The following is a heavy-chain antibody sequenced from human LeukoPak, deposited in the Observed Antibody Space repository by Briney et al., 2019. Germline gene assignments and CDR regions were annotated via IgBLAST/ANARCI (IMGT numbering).Heavy chain of an antibody. CDR3: ARDRVYDSSGYLGFDP. J-gene: IGHJ5*02. D-gene: IGHD3-22*01. CDR2: INAYNGNT. CDR1: GYTFTSYG. V-gene: IGHV1-18*01. Sequence: ASVKVSCKASGYTFTSYGIRWVRKAPAQGLEWMGWINAYNGNTNYAQKLQGRVTMTTDTSTSTAYMELRSLRSDDTAVYYCARDRVYDSSGYLGFDPWGQGTLVTVSS.